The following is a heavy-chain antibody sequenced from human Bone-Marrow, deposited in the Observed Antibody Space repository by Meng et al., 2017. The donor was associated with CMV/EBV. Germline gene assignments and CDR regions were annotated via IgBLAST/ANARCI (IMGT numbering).Heavy chain of an antibody. V-gene: IGHV1-18*01. CDR3: ARGGVSGYCDY. CDR2: MNPNNGNT. Sequence: ASVKVSCKASGYTFTSYDINWVRQATGQGLEWMGWMNPNNGNTNYAQKLQGRVTMTTDTSTSTAYMELRSLRSDDTAVYYCARGGVSGYCDYWGHGTLVTVSS. D-gene: IGHD3-22*01. J-gene: IGHJ4*01. CDR1: GYTFTSYD.